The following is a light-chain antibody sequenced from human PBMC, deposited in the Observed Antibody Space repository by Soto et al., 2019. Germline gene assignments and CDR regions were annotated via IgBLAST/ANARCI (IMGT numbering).Light chain of an antibody. Sequence: IVLTQSPGTLSFSPGERATLSCRASQSVSSSYLAWYQQKPGQAPRLLIYGASIRDTGIPDRFSGSGSGTDFTLTISRLEPEDFAVYYCQKYGSSPRTFGQGTRLEIK. J-gene: IGKJ5*01. CDR2: GAS. V-gene: IGKV3-20*01. CDR3: QKYGSSPRT. CDR1: QSVSSSY.